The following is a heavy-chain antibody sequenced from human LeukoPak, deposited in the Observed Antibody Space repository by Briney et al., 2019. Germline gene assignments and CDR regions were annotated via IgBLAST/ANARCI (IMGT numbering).Heavy chain of an antibody. J-gene: IGHJ4*02. CDR1: GGSISSDY. Sequence: PLETLSLTCTVSGGSISSDYWSWIRQPPGKGLEWIGYVYYSGTTNYSPSLKSRVTISVDTSKNQFSLKLSSVTAADTAVYYCARQGDYYDSSGYYFFDYWGQGTLVTVSS. CDR2: VYYSGTT. CDR3: ARQGDYYDSSGYYFFDY. V-gene: IGHV4-59*08. D-gene: IGHD3-22*01.